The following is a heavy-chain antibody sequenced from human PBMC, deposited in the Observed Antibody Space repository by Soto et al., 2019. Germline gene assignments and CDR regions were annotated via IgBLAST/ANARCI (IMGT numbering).Heavy chain of an antibody. CDR2: IYYSGST. V-gene: IGHV4-30-4*01. CDR3: ARDIPAMWQLEDYYYYGMDV. D-gene: IGHD6-6*01. J-gene: IGHJ6*02. Sequence: PSETLSLTXTVSGGSISSGDYYWSWIRQPPGKGLEWIGYIYYSGSTYYNPSLKSRVTISVDTSKNQFSLKLSSVTAADTAVYYCARDIPAMWQLEDYYYYGMDVWGQGTTVTVSS. CDR1: GGSISSGDYY.